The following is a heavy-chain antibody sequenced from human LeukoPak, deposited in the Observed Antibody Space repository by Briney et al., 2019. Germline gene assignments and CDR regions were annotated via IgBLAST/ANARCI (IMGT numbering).Heavy chain of an antibody. CDR2: INHSGST. D-gene: IGHD3-10*01. CDR3: ARESPSRGYAFDI. CDR1: GGSFSGYY. V-gene: IGHV4-34*01. Sequence: SETLSLTCAVSGGSFSGYYWSRIRQPPGKGLEWIGEINHSGSTNYNPSLKSRVTISVDTSKNQFSLKLSSVTAADTAVYYCARESPSRGYAFDIWGQGTMVTVSS. J-gene: IGHJ3*02.